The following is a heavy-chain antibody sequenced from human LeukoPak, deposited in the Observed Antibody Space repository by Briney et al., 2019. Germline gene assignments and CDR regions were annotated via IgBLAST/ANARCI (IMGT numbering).Heavy chain of an antibody. D-gene: IGHD3-22*01. CDR2: IIPILGIA. CDR1: GGTFSSYA. Sequence: SVRVSCKASGGTFSSYAISWVRQAPGQGLEWMGRIIPILGIANYAQKFQGRVTITADKSTSTAYMELSSLRSEDTAVYYCARKNTYYYDSSGYSLDYWGQGTLVTVSS. CDR3: ARKNTYYYDSSGYSLDY. V-gene: IGHV1-69*04. J-gene: IGHJ4*02.